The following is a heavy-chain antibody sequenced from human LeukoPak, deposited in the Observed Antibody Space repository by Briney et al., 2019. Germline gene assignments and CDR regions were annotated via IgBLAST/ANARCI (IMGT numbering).Heavy chain of an antibody. CDR2: IYYSGST. J-gene: IGHJ4*02. CDR1: GGSFSGYY. V-gene: IGHV4-59*08. D-gene: IGHD6-13*01. CDR3: ATVPGYSIEDY. Sequence: SETLSLTCAVYGGSFSGYYWSWIRQPPGKGLEWIGYIYYSGSTNYNPSLESRVTISVDTSKNQFSLKLSSVTAADTAVYYCATVPGYSIEDYWGQGTLVTVSS.